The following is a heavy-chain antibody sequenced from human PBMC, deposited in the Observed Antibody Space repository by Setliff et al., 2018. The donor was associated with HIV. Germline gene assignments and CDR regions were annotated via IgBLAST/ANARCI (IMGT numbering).Heavy chain of an antibody. D-gene: IGHD1-26*01. V-gene: IGHV1-46*01. J-gene: IGHJ6*03. CDR3: ARGGQYSGDYLPRDYYMDV. CDR2: INPSGGST. Sequence: ASVKVSCKASGYTFTNFYIHWVRQAPGQGLEWLGMINPSGGSTTYAQKFQGRVTMTSDMPTSTVYMDLSSLGSEDTAMYYCARGGQYSGDYLPRDYYMDVWGKGTTVTVSS. CDR1: GYTFTNFY.